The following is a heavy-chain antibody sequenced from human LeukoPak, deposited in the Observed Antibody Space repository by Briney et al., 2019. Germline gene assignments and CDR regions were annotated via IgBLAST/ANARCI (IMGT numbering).Heavy chain of an antibody. J-gene: IGHJ4*02. Sequence: GGSLRLSCAASGFTFSSYAMIWVRQAPGKGLEWVSRISGNDGSAYYADSVKGRFTISRDNSKNTLYLQMNSGRAEDTARYYCARGWSYFDYWGQGTLVTVSS. CDR2: ISGNDGSA. V-gene: IGHV3-23*01. CDR3: ARGWSYFDY. CDR1: GFTFSSYA.